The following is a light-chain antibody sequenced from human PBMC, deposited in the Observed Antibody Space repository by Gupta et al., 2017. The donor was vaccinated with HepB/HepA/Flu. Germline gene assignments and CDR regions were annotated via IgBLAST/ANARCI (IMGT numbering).Light chain of an antibody. Sequence: QSALTQPRSVSGSPGQSVTISCTGTSSDVGGYNFVSWYQQHPGKAPKLMISDVSKRPSGVPDRFSASKSGNTASLTISGLQAEDEADYYCCSYAGSYTLLFGGGTKLTVL. CDR3: CSYAGSYTLL. J-gene: IGLJ2*01. CDR1: SSDVGGYNF. V-gene: IGLV2-11*01. CDR2: DVS.